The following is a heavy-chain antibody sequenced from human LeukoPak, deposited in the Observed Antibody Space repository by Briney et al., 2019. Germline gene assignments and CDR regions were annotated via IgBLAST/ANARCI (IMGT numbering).Heavy chain of an antibody. V-gene: IGHV4-61*01. CDR1: GGSVSSGNYY. CDR3: ARDPSGYFNY. D-gene: IGHD3-22*01. CDR2: IYYSGST. J-gene: IGHJ4*02. Sequence: SETLSLTCTDSGGSVSSGNYYWSWIRQPPGKGLEWIGYIYYSGSTNYNPSLKSRVTISVDTSKNQFSLKLSSVTAADTAVYYCARDPSGYFNYWGQGTLATVSS.